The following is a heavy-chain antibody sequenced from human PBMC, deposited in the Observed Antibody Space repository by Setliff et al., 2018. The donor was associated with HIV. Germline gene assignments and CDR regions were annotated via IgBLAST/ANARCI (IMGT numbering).Heavy chain of an antibody. CDR2: ISTYSDET. CDR1: GYTFTTYG. CDR3: ARVAPYYGMDV. V-gene: IGHV1-18*01. J-gene: IGHJ6*02. Sequence: ASVKVSCKPSGYTFTTYGLSWVRQAPGQGLEWMGWISTYSDETSYSQNLQGRLTMTTDTSTGTAYMELRRLRFDDTAVYYCARVAPYYGMDVWGQGTTVTVSS.